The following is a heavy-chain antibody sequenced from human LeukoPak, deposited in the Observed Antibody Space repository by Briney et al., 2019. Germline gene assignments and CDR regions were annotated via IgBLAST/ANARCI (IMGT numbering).Heavy chain of an antibody. V-gene: IGHV4-4*02. J-gene: IGHJ4*02. Sequence: SETLSLTCAVSGGSISSSNWWSWVRQPPGKGLEWIGEIYHSGSTNYNPSLKSRVTISVDKSKNQFSVKLSSVTAADTAVYYCARRDFAIFGVVTSFDYWGQGTLVTVSS. CDR3: ARRDFAIFGVVTSFDY. CDR2: IYHSGST. D-gene: IGHD3-3*01. CDR1: GGSISSSNW.